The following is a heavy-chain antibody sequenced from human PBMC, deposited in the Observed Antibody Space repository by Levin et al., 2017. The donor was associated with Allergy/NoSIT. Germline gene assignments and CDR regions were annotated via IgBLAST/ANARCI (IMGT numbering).Heavy chain of an antibody. CDR3: ARGGSGYDPLDY. CDR2: IIPIFGTA. J-gene: IGHJ4*02. Sequence: ASVKVSCKASGGTFSSYAISWVRQAPGQGLEWMGGIIPIFGTANYAQKFQGRVTITADESTSTAYMELSSLRSEDTAVYYCARGGSGYDPLDYWGQGTLVTVSS. V-gene: IGHV1-69*13. D-gene: IGHD5-12*01. CDR1: GGTFSSYA.